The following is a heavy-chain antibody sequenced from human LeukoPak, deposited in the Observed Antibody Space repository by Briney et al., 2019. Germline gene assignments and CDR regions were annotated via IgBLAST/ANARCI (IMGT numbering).Heavy chain of an antibody. J-gene: IGHJ4*02. Sequence: QTGGSLRLSCAASGFTFRDYTMNWVRQAPGKGLEWVANIKQDGSEKYYVDSVKGRFTISRDNAKNSLYLQMNSLRAEDTAVYYCARDQFPVDSSGRWGQGTLVTVSS. V-gene: IGHV3-7*01. CDR2: IKQDGSEK. CDR3: ARDQFPVDSSGR. CDR1: GFTFRDYT. D-gene: IGHD3-22*01.